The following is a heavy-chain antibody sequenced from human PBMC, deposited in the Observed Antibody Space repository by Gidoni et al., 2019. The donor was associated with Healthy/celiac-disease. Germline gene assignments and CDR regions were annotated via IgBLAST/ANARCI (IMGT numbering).Heavy chain of an antibody. CDR2: IKSKTDGGTT. D-gene: IGHD6-19*01. V-gene: IGHV3-15*07. Sequence: EVQLVESGGGLVKPGGSLRLSCAASGFTFSNAWMNWVRQAPGKGLGWFGRIKSKTDGGTTDYAAPVKGRFTISRDDSKNTLYLQMNSLKTEDTAVYYCYAAEWLVWGQGTLVTVSS. CDR1: GFTFSNAW. J-gene: IGHJ4*02. CDR3: YAAEWLV.